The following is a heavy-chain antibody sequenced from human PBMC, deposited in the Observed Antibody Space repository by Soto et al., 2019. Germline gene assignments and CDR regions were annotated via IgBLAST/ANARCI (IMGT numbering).Heavy chain of an antibody. CDR2: SIPFSATA. J-gene: IGHJ5*02. CDR3: ARAPSAATGSTLGWLDP. D-gene: IGHD6-13*01. CDR1: GGTFSSYG. Sequence: QVQLVQSGAEVKKPGSSVRVSCKASGGTFSSYGIIWVRLAPGQGLEWMGGSIPFSATATYAQKFQDRVSITADASTSTGYMELSSLRSEDTDVYYCARAPSAATGSTLGWLDPWGQGTLVTVSS. V-gene: IGHV1-69*01.